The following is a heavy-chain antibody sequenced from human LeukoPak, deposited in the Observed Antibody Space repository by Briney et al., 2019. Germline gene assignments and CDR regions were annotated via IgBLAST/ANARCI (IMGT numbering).Heavy chain of an antibody. Sequence: GGSLRLSCAASGFTFSSYWMHWVRQVSGKGLVWVARIGTDGSRITYADYVQGRFTISRDNAKNTLYLQMNSLRAEDTAVYYCARDKYGGNSNAFDIWGQGTLVTVSS. J-gene: IGHJ3*02. CDR1: GFTFSSYW. D-gene: IGHD4-23*01. V-gene: IGHV3-74*01. CDR3: ARDKYGGNSNAFDI. CDR2: IGTDGSRI.